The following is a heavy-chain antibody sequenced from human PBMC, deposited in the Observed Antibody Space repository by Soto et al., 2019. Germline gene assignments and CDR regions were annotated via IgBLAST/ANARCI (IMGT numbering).Heavy chain of an antibody. CDR2: IIPLFGTP. D-gene: IGHD2-21*01. J-gene: IGHJ4*03. Sequence: QVQLVQSGAEVKKPGSSLKVSCKTSGVTFSTSGISWVRQGPGQGLEWMGGIIPLFGTPKYARKFQGRVSITADDSATTSHLELSGFSSDDTAIYYCARVSPSICGCGNCYRLDSYFDSWGEGSQVVVSS. V-gene: IGHV1-69*01. CDR1: GVTFSTSG. CDR3: ARVSPSICGCGNCYRLDSYFDS.